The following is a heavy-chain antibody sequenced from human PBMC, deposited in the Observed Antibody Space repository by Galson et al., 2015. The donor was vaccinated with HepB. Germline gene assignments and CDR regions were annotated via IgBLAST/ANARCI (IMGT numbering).Heavy chain of an antibody. CDR1: GFTFSSYA. CDR2: ISSNGGST. J-gene: IGHJ4*02. CDR3: VKAILRYSVFDY. D-gene: IGHD3-9*01. Sequence: SLRLSCAASGFTFSSYAMYWVRQAPGKGLEYVSAISSNGGSTYYVDSVKGRFTISRDNSKNTLYLQMSSLRAEDTAVYYCVKAILRYSVFDYWGQGTLVTVSS. V-gene: IGHV3-64D*06.